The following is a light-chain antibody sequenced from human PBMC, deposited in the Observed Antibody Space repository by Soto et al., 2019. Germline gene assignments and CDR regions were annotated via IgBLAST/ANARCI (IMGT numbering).Light chain of an antibody. V-gene: IGLV3-9*01. Sequence: SYELTQPLSVSVALGQTARITCGGGNIGSKNVHWYQQRPGQAPVLVIYRDTNRPSGIPERFSGSNSGNTATLTISRAQAGDEADYYCQVWDCYTYVFGTGTKVTVL. CDR3: QVWDCYTYV. CDR1: NIGSKN. CDR2: RDT. J-gene: IGLJ1*01.